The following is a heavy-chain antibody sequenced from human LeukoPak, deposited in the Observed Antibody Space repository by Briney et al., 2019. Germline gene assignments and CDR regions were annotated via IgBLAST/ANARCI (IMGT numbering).Heavy chain of an antibody. D-gene: IGHD4-11*01. V-gene: IGHV4-39*01. CDR3: ARHGGTRVTLVEVYYFDY. CDR2: IYYSGST. CDR1: GGSISSSSYN. Sequence: SETLSLTCTVSGGSISSSSYNWDWIRQPPGKGLEWIGTIYYSGSTYYSPSLKCRVTISVDTSKNQFSLKLSSVTAADTAVYYCARHGGTRVTLVEVYYFDYWGQGTLVTVSS. J-gene: IGHJ4*02.